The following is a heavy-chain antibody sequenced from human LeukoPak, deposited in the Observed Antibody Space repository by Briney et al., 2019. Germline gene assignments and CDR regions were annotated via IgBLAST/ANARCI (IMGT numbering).Heavy chain of an antibody. CDR3: AGNRQYQLLSRYYGMDA. CDR1: GFTFSSYA. V-gene: IGHV3-30*04. D-gene: IGHD2-2*01. CDR2: ISYDGSNK. J-gene: IGHJ6*04. Sequence: PGRSLRLSCAASGFTFSSYAMHWVRQAPGKGLEWVAVISYDGSNKYYADSVKGRFTISRDNSKNTLYLQMNSLRAEDTAVYYCAGNRQYQLLSRYYGMDAWGKGTTVTVSS.